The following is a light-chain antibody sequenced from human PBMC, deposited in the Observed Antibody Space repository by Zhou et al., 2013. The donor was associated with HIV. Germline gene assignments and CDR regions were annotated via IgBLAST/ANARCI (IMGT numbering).Light chain of an antibody. V-gene: IGKV1-5*03. CDR2: KAS. CDR1: QSISNW. CDR3: QQYNTYPFT. J-gene: IGKJ3*01. Sequence: DIQMTQPPSTLSASVGDRVTITCRASQSISNWLAWYQQKPGKAPKLLIYKASSLESGVPSRFSGSGSGTEFTLTISSLQPDDFATYYCQQYNTYPFTFGPGTKVDIQ.